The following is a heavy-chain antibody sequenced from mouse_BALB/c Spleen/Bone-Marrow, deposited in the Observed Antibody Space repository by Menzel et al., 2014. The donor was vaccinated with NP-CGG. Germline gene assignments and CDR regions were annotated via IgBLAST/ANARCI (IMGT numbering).Heavy chain of an antibody. D-gene: IGHD2-14*01. CDR2: IDPANGNT. CDR1: GFNIKDTY. V-gene: IGHV14-3*02. Sequence: VQLQQSGAELVKPGASVKLSCTASGFNIKDTYMHWVKQRPGQGLEWIGRIDPANGNTKYDPKLQGKATITADTSSNTAYLQLSSLTSEDTAVYYCASYRYAWYFDVWGAGTTVTVSS. J-gene: IGHJ1*01. CDR3: ASYRYAWYFDV.